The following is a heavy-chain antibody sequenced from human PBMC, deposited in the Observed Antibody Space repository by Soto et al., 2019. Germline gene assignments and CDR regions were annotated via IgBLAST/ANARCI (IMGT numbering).Heavy chain of an antibody. D-gene: IGHD2-2*01. CDR3: ARDQIEGPAAILD. CDR2: ISAYNGNT. Sequence: ASVQVSCLASGSTFPSYGISWVRPAPGQGLEWMGWISAYNGNTNYAQKLQGRVTMTTDTSTSTAYMELRSLRSDDTAVYYCARDQIEGPAAILDWGQGTTVTVSS. J-gene: IGHJ6*02. V-gene: IGHV1-18*04. CDR1: GSTFPSYG.